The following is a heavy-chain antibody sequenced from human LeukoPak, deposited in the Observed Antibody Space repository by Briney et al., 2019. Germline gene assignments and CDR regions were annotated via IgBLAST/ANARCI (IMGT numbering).Heavy chain of an antibody. CDR2: IYTSGST. V-gene: IGHV4-61*02. CDR1: GGSISSSSYY. CDR3: ARVSMVRGAPDYYFDY. J-gene: IGHJ4*02. Sequence: SETLSLTCTVSGGSISSSSYYWSWIRQPAGKGLEWIGRIYTSGSTNYNPSLKSRVTMSVDTSKNQFSLKLSSVTAADTAVYYCARVSMVRGAPDYYFDYWGQGTLVTVSS. D-gene: IGHD3-10*01.